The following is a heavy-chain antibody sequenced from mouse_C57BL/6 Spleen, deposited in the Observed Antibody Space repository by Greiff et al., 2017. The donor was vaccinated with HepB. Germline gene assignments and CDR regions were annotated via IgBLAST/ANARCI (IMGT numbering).Heavy chain of an antibody. D-gene: IGHD1-2*01. CDR2: IYPGDGDT. J-gene: IGHJ3*01. V-gene: IGHV1-82*01. CDR3: ASSLLRSSWFAY. CDR1: GYAFSSSW. Sequence: QVQLQQSGPELVKPGASVKISCKASGYAFSSSWMNWVKQRPGKGLEWIGRIYPGDGDTNYNGKFKGKATLTADKSSSTAYMQLSSLTSEDSAVYFCASSLLRSSWFAYWGQGTLVTVSA.